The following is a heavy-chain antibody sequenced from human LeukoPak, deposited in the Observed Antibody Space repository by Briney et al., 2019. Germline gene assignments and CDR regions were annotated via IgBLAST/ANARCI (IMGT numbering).Heavy chain of an antibody. J-gene: IGHJ5*02. Sequence: SETLSLTCTVSGGSISSYYWSWIRQPAGKGLEWIGRIYTSGSTNYNPSLKSRVTMSVDTSKNQFSLKLTSVTAADTAVYYCARDSGYSYGYGLVWFDPWGQGTLVTVSS. CDR1: GGSISSYY. D-gene: IGHD5-18*01. V-gene: IGHV4-4*07. CDR2: IYTSGST. CDR3: ARDSGYSYGYGLVWFDP.